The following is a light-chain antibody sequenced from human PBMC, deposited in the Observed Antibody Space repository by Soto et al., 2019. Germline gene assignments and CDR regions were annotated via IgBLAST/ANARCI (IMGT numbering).Light chain of an antibody. J-gene: IGKJ4*01. CDR1: QSVSSSY. CDR2: GAS. V-gene: IGKV3-20*01. CDR3: QQYGSSPLT. Sequence: EVGFTQSAGTLSLSPGERATLSCRASQSVSSSYLAWYQQKPGQAPRLLIYGASSRATGIPDRFSGSGSGTDFTLTISRLEPEDFAVYYCQQYGSSPLTFGGGTKVDIK.